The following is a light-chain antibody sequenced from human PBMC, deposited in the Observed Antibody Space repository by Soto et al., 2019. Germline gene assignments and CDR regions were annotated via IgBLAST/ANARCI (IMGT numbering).Light chain of an antibody. CDR2: DVS. Sequence: QSVLTQPASVSGSPGQSITISCTGNSSDVGGYNYVSWYQQHPGKAPKFMIYDVSNRPLGVSNRFSGSKSGNTASLTISGLQAEDEADYYCTSYTTSNTRQIVFGTGTKVTVL. V-gene: IGLV2-14*01. J-gene: IGLJ1*01. CDR3: TSYTTSNTRQIV. CDR1: SSDVGGYNY.